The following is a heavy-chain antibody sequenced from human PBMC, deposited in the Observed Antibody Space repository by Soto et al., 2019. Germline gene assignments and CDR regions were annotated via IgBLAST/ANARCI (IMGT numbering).Heavy chain of an antibody. Sequence: QVQLVQSGAEVKKPGASVKVSCKASGYTFTSYAMHWVRQAPGQRLEWMGWINAGNGNTKYSKKFQCRVTITRDTPASTAYMERSSLRAEDTAAYDWAVSIAARRAVGYYYYDMDVWGQGTTVTVSS. D-gene: IGHD6-6*01. CDR2: INAGNGNT. CDR1: GYTFTSYA. V-gene: IGHV1-3*01. CDR3: AVSIAARRAVGYYYYDMDV. J-gene: IGHJ6*02.